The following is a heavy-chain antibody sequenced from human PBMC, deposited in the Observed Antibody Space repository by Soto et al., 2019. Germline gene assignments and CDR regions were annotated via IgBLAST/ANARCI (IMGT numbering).Heavy chain of an antibody. D-gene: IGHD3-3*01. CDR1: ENTFIGYY. V-gene: IGHV1-2*02. J-gene: IGHJ1*01. CDR3: VSAAATPIFHH. CDR2: ISPYSGDT. Sequence: GASVKVSCKGSENTFIGYYLHWVRQAPGHGLEWIGWISPYSGDTESAQKFRGRVTLTRDTSTXTVYMALRRLTSDDKAGYYCVSAAATPIFHHWG.